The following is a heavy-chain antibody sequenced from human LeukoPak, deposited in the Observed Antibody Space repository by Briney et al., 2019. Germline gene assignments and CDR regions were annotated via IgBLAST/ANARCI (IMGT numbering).Heavy chain of an antibody. CDR1: GFDFNDFA. J-gene: IGHJ3*02. CDR3: ARDLGGGSTGDAFDI. CDR2: MSGSGDTT. V-gene: IGHV3-23*01. D-gene: IGHD2-15*01. Sequence: GGSLRLSCAASGFDFNDFAMTWVRQAPGKGLEWVSSMSGSGDTTQYAPSVEGRFTISRDNSKNTLYLQMNSLRAEDTAVYYCARDLGGGSTGDAFDIWGQGTMVTVSS.